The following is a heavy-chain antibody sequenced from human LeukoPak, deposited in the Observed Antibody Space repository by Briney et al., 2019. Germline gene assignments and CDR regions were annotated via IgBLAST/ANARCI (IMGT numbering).Heavy chain of an antibody. CDR1: GGSISSGGYS. CDR3: ARDRPLVRGVPPYYYYYMDV. CDR2: IYHSGST. V-gene: IGHV4-30-2*01. J-gene: IGHJ6*03. D-gene: IGHD3-10*01. Sequence: TPSETLSLTCAVSGGSISSGGYSWSWIRQPPGKGLEWIGYIYHSGSTYYNPSLKSRVTISVDRSKNQFSLKLSSVTAADTAVYYCARDRPLVRGVPPYYYYYMDVWGKGTTVTVSS.